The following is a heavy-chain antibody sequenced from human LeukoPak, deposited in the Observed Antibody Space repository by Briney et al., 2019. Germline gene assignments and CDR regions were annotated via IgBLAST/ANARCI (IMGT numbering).Heavy chain of an antibody. J-gene: IGHJ6*02. CDR1: GFTFSSNA. Sequence: PGGSLRLSCAASGFTFSSNAMSWVRQAPGKGLEWASGSSSSGDRTYYADSVKGRFTISRDNSKNTLFLQMNSLKTEDTAVYYCTRHSDTYCSRANCYVDNFYGLDVWGQGTRVTVSS. CDR2: SSSSGDRT. V-gene: IGHV3-23*01. CDR3: TRHSDTYCSRANCYVDNFYGLDV. D-gene: IGHD2-2*01.